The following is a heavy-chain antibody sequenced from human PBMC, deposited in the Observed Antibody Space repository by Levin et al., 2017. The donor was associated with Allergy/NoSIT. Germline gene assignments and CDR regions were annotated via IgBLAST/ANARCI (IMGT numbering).Heavy chain of an antibody. V-gene: IGHV3-13*01. D-gene: IGHD6-13*01. CDR2: IGTAGDT. J-gene: IGHJ2*01. CDR1: GFTFSSYD. CDR3: ARVRKLGWYFDL. Sequence: GESLKISCAASGFTFSSYDMHWVRQATGKGLEWVSAIGTAGDTYYPGSVKGRFTISRENAKNSLYLQMNSLRAGDTAVYYCARVRKLGWYFDLWGRGTLVTVSS.